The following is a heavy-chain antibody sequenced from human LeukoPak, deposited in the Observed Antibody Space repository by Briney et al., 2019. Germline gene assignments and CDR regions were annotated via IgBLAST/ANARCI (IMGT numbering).Heavy chain of an antibody. CDR1: GGSISGYY. J-gene: IGHJ5*02. CDR3: ARGCSAGTPHNWFDP. Sequence: NPSETLSLTCTVSGGSISGYYWSWIRQPPGKGLEWIGYIHYSGSTNYNPSLKSRVTISVDTSKNQFSLKLSSVTAADTAVYYCARGCSAGTPHNWFDPWGQGTLVTVSS. V-gene: IGHV4-59*01. D-gene: IGHD6-13*01. CDR2: IHYSGST.